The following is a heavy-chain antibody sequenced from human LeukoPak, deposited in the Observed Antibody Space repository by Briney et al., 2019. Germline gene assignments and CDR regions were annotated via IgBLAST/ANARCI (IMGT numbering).Heavy chain of an antibody. CDR2: ISGTGTTI. V-gene: IGHV3-11*04. CDR1: GLTFSDYA. D-gene: IGHD3-22*01. J-gene: IGHJ4*02. CDR3: AVQITMIVVVPYFDY. Sequence: GGSLRLSCAASGLTFSDYAMTWIRQAPGKGLEWVSSISGTGTTIYSADSVRGRFTVSRDNARNSLFLHMNSLRAEDTAVYYCAVQITMIVVVPYFDYWGQGTLVTVSS.